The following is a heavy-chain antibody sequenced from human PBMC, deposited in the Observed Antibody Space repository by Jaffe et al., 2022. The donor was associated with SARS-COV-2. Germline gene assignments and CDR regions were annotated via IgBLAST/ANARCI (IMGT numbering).Heavy chain of an antibody. CDR3: ARAGYSSSWDLGYSFDY. CDR2: INVGSGNT. V-gene: IGHV1-3*01. Sequence: QVQLVQSGAEVKKPGASVKVSCKASGYTFTRYAVHWVRQAPGQRLEWMGWINVGSGNTRYSQKFQDRVTITTDTSASTAYMELSSLRSEDTAVYYCARAGYSSSWDLGYSFDYWGQGTLVTVSS. J-gene: IGHJ4*02. CDR1: GYTFTRYA. D-gene: IGHD6-13*01.